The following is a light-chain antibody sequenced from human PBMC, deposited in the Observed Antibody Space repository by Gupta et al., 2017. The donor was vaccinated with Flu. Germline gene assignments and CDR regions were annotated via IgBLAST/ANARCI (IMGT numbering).Light chain of an antibody. J-gene: IGKJ4*01. V-gene: IGKV2-28*01. CDR1: QSLLHSNGYNY. CDR3: MQALRTPT. CDR2: VGS. Sequence: DIVITESPLSLLVAPGEPASISCRSSQSLLHSNGYNYLDSYLKTPGQSPQLLIYVGSNRASGVPDRFSSSGAGTDFTLKSSRVEAEDVGVYYCMQALRTPTFGGGTKVEIK.